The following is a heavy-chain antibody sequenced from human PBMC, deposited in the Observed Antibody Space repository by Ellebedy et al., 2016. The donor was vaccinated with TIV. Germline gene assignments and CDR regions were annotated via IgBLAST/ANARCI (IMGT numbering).Heavy chain of an antibody. V-gene: IGHV3-7*01. J-gene: IGHJ5*02. CDR3: ARGWWDYGA. D-gene: IGHD4/OR15-4a*01. Sequence: GESLKISCVASGFPFSGYSMSWVRQARGKGLKWVATIKQDGGEKFYVDSVKGRFTISRDNAKNSVYLQMDSVRGEDTAVYYCARGWWDYGAWGQGTQVTVSS. CDR1: GFPFSGYS. CDR2: IKQDGGEK.